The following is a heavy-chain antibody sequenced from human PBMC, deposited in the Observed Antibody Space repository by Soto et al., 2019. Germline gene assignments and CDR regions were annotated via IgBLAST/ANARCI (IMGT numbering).Heavy chain of an antibody. Sequence: QVQLQESGPGLVKPSQTLSLTCTVSGGSISSGDYYWSWIRQPPGKGLEWIGYIYYSGSTYYNPSLKSRVTIAVDTYKNQFSLKLNSVTAEDKAVYDCARDTTWCSGGSCYDAMDVWGQGTTVTASS. V-gene: IGHV4-30-4*01. J-gene: IGHJ6*02. CDR1: GGSISSGDYY. D-gene: IGHD2-15*01. CDR2: IYYSGST. CDR3: ARDTTWCSGGSCYDAMDV.